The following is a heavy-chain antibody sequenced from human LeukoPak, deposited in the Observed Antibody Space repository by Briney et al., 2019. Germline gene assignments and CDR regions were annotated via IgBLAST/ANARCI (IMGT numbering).Heavy chain of an antibody. CDR2: ISYDGSNQ. CDR1: GFTLSKYG. D-gene: IGHD2/OR15-2a*01. V-gene: IGHV3-30*18. J-gene: IGHJ4*02. CDR3: AKVSDENIGYYFDY. Sequence: GGSLRLSCAASGFTLSKYGMGWGRQAPGKGQERVAVISYDGSNQSYADSVKGRFTISKDKSQNTLYLQMNSLRTEDAAVYYCAKVSDENIGYYFDYWGQETLVTVSS.